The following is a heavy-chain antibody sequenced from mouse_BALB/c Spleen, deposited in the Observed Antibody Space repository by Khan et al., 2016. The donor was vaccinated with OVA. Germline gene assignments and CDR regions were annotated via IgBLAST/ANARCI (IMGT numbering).Heavy chain of an antibody. J-gene: IGHJ4*01. CDR1: GYTFPDFW. CDR2: ISPGGGYI. Sequence: QVQLKQSGAELVRPGTSVKISCKAPGYTFPDFWLGWVKQRPGHGLEWIGDISPGGGYINYNEKFKGKATLTADTSSSTAYIQLSSLTSEDSAVYIWVSEGSYSGCYAMDCWGQGTSVSVSS. D-gene: IGHD1-2*01. CDR3: VSEGSYSGCYAMDC. V-gene: IGHV1-63*02.